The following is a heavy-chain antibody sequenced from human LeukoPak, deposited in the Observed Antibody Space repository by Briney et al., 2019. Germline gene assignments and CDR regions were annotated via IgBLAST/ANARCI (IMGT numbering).Heavy chain of an antibody. CDR3: ARAADLVGSGIPPYYFDY. Sequence: SQTLSLTCAISGDSFSSNSAAWNWIRQSPSRGLEWLGRTYYRSKWYNDYAVSVKSRITINPDTSKNQFSLQLNSVTPEDTAVYYCARAADLVGSGIPPYYFDYWGQGTLVTVSS. D-gene: IGHD3-10*01. V-gene: IGHV6-1*01. J-gene: IGHJ4*02. CDR1: GDSFSSNSAA. CDR2: TYYRSKWYN.